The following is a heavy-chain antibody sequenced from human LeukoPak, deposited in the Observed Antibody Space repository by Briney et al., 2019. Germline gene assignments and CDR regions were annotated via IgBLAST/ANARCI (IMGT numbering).Heavy chain of an antibody. V-gene: IGHV3-7*01. CDR1: GFTFSSYW. CDR2: IKQDGSEK. Sequence: GGSLRLSCVASGFTFSSYWMSWVRQAPGKGLEWVANIKQDGSEKYNVDSVKGRFTISRDNAKNSLYLQMNSLRAEDTAVYYCARDPSGGAFDIWGQGTMATVSS. J-gene: IGHJ3*02. D-gene: IGHD3-10*01. CDR3: ARDPSGGAFDI.